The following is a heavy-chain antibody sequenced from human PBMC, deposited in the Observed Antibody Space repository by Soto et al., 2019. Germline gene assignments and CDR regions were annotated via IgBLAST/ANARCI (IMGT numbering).Heavy chain of an antibody. J-gene: IGHJ4*02. Sequence: QVQLVQSGAEVKKPGSSVKVSCKASGGTFSSYAISWVRQAPGQGLEWMGGIIPIFGTANYAQKFQGRVTITADESTSTAYMERSRLRSEDTAVYYCAREEYGSSSGDDGYWGQGTMVTFSS. D-gene: IGHD6-6*01. CDR1: GGTFSSYA. CDR2: IIPIFGTA. V-gene: IGHV1-69*01. CDR3: AREEYGSSSGDDGY.